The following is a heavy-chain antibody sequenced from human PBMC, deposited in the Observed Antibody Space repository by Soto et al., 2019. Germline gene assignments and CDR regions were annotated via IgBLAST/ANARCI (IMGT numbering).Heavy chain of an antibody. D-gene: IGHD2-15*01. CDR2: IYYSGST. J-gene: IGHJ3*02. CDR3: ARDRCSGGSCYSGAFDI. V-gene: IGHV4-31*02. Sequence: DLEWIGYIYYSGSTYYNPSLKSRVTISVDTSKNQFSLKLSSVTAEDTAVYYCARDRCSGGSCYSGAFDIWGQGTMVTVSS.